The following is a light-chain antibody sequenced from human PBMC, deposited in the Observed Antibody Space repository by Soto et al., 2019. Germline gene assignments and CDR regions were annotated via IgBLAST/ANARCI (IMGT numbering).Light chain of an antibody. CDR3: QQYGSSGT. Sequence: EIVLPKSRRTMSLSPGESASISCWASQTVRNNYLAWYQQKPGQDPRLLIYDASSRATGIPDRFSGGGSGTDFTLTISRLEPEDFAVYYCQQYGSSGTVGKGNKVDIK. J-gene: IGKJ1*01. V-gene: IGKV3-20*01. CDR2: DAS. CDR1: QTVRNNY.